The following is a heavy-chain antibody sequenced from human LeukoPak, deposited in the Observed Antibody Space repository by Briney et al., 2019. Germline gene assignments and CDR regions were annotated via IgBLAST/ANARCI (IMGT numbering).Heavy chain of an antibody. CDR1: GESFSGYY. Sequence: SETLSLTCAVYGESFSGYYWSWIRQPPGKGLEWIGEINHSGSTNYNPSLKSRVTISVDTSKNQFSLKLSSVTAADTAVYYCARIRSGSYFFDYWGQGTLVTVSS. CDR3: ARIRSGSYFFDY. J-gene: IGHJ4*02. CDR2: INHSGST. V-gene: IGHV4-34*01. D-gene: IGHD1-26*01.